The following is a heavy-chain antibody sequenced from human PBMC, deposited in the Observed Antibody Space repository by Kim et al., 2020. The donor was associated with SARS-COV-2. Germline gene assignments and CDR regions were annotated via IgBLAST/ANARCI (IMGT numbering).Heavy chain of an antibody. CDR3: ARDFSTSVDFGENY. V-gene: IGHV3-33*01. D-gene: IGHD3-10*01. Sequence: GGSLRLSCAASGFSFSNYGIHWVRQAPGKGLEWVAVIWYDGSHKYYAASVKGRFTISRDNSKNTLYLQMNSLRAEDTAVYYCARDFSTSVDFGENYWGQGTLVTVSS. J-gene: IGHJ4*01. CDR1: GFSFSNYG. CDR2: IWYDGSHK.